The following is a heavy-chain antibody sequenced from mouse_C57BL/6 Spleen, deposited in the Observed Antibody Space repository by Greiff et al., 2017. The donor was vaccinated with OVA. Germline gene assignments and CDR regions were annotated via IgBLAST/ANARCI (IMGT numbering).Heavy chain of an antibody. Sequence: QVQLQQSGAELVKPGASVKLSCKASGYTFTSYWMHWVKQRPGQGLEWIGMIHPNSGSTNYNEKFKSKATLTVDKSSSTAYMQLSSLTSEDSAVYYCARSEIYYDYGGYFDVWGTGTTVTVSS. J-gene: IGHJ1*03. CDR3: ARSEIYYDYGGYFDV. CDR1: GYTFTSYW. V-gene: IGHV1-64*01. D-gene: IGHD2-4*01. CDR2: IHPNSGST.